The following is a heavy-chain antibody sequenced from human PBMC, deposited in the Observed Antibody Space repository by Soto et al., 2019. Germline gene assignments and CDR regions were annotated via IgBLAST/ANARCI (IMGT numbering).Heavy chain of an antibody. J-gene: IGHJ4*02. CDR3: ARVGGPYTAFDF. V-gene: IGHV5-51*01. D-gene: IGHD2-2*02. CDR1: GYSFINFW. Sequence: GESLQIPCQASGYSFINFWIGWVREMPGKGLEWMGIVYPYDSDTKYSPSFQGQVTVSADESISTAYPHWSSLQASDTAMYFCARVGGPYTAFDFWGQGTLVTVSS. CDR2: VYPYDSDT.